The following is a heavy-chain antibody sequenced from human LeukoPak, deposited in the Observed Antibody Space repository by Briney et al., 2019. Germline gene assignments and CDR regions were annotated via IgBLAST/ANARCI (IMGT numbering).Heavy chain of an antibody. Sequence: PGGSLRLSCAASGFSFTNYYMSWIRQAPGKGLEWVSYITSTGGSAFYADSVKGRFTISRDNAKNSLFLQMNSLRAEDTAVYYCARVMATIDFWSQGTLVSVSS. J-gene: IGHJ4*02. CDR3: ARVMATIDF. CDR2: ITSTGGSA. D-gene: IGHD5-12*01. V-gene: IGHV3-11*04. CDR1: GFSFTNYY.